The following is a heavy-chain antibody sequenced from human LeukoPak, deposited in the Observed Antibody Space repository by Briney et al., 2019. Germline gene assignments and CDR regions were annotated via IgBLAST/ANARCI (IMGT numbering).Heavy chain of an antibody. J-gene: IGHJ4*02. CDR3: AKEDKDPRGRTTSFDY. D-gene: IGHD1-14*01. CDR1: GFTFSICA. CDR2: VSSSGGNT. V-gene: IGHV3-23*01. Sequence: PGGSLRLSCVGSGFTFSICAMSWVRQAPGEGLEWVSAVSSSGGNTYYADSVKGRFTISRDNSKNTLYLQMNSLRAEDTAIYYCAKEDKDPRGRTTSFDYWGQGTLVTVSS.